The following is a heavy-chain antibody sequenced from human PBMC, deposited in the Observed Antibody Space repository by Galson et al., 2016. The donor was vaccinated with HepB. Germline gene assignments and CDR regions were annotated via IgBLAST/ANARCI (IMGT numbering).Heavy chain of an antibody. CDR2: IYSGGRT. D-gene: IGHD6-13*01. CDR1: GGSVTSTSNY. CDR3: ARHGRTAAVEFDY. Sequence: LSLTCTVSGGSVTSTSNYWGWIRQPPGKGLEWIGTIYSGGRTYYNPSLMSRLTISVDTSKNQFSLRLSSVTTADTAVYYCARHGRTAAVEFDYWGQGTLVTVSS. V-gene: IGHV4-39*01. J-gene: IGHJ4*02.